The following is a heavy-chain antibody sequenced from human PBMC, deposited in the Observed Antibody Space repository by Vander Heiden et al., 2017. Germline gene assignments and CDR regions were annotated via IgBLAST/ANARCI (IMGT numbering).Heavy chain of an antibody. Sequence: QVQRVQSRAEVKKPGASVKVSCKATGYTFTSYDINWWRQATGQGLEWMGWMNPNSGNTGYAQKFQGRVTMTRNTSISTAYMELSSLRSEYTAVYYCARGAYSYGFLYDYWGQGTLVTVSS. V-gene: IGHV1-8*01. CDR1: GYTFTSYD. CDR2: MNPNSGNT. J-gene: IGHJ4*02. D-gene: IGHD5-18*01. CDR3: ARGAYSYGFLYDY.